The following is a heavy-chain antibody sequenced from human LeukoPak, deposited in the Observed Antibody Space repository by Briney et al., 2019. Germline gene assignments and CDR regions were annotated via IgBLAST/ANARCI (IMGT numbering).Heavy chain of an antibody. CDR2: IYYSGST. J-gene: IGHJ4*02. V-gene: IGHV4-59*06. CDR3: ARGNGDYTYYFDY. CDR1: GGSISSYY. D-gene: IGHD4-17*01. Sequence: SETLSLTCTVSGGSISSYYWSWIRQDPGKGLEWIGYIYYSGSTYYNPSLKSRVTISVDTSKNQFSLKLSSVTAADTAVYYCARGNGDYTYYFDYWGQGTLVTVSS.